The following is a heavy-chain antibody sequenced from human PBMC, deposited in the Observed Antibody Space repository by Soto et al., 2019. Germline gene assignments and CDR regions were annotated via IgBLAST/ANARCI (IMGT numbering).Heavy chain of an antibody. CDR2: ISGTGVPT. J-gene: IGHJ5*02. CDR1: GFTFSDYA. Sequence: EVQLLESGGGLVQPGGSLRLSCAASGFTFSDYAMSWVRQAPGKGLECLSLISGTGVPTLYAGSVKGRFSVSRDNSKNTLILEMNDLRVDDTAIYYCAKSFCSSSSCFFLWVDPWGPGTLVTVSS. CDR3: AKSFCSSSSCFFLWVDP. V-gene: IGHV3-23*01. D-gene: IGHD2-2*01.